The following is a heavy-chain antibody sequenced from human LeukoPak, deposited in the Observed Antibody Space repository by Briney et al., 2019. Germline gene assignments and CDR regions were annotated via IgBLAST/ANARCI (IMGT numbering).Heavy chain of an antibody. Sequence: GGSLRLSCSASEFKFDTYGMHWVRQTPGKGLEYVSGISSDGLSTYYANSVKGRFTISRDNAKNTLYLQMGSLKTEDMAVYYCARSTDGSAHFDYWGQGTLVTVFS. V-gene: IGHV3-64*01. J-gene: IGHJ4*02. D-gene: IGHD1-1*01. CDR2: ISSDGLST. CDR3: ARSTDGSAHFDY. CDR1: EFKFDTYG.